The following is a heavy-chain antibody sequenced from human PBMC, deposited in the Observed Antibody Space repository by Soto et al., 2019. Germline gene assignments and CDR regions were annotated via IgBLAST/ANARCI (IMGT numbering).Heavy chain of an antibody. J-gene: IGHJ4*02. D-gene: IGHD2-15*01. CDR3: AREYYSTTTWIDY. V-gene: IGHV1-18*04. CDR1: GFTFTSYP. Sequence: QVPLIQSAPEVKRPGASLRVSCKTSGFTFTSYPFSWVRQAPGKGLEWLAWVHPYEGTTKVAHQFRDRLTVSTDTSAATVFMELTGLTSDDTAVYFCAREYYSTTTWIDYWGQGTLVAVSS. CDR2: VHPYEGTT.